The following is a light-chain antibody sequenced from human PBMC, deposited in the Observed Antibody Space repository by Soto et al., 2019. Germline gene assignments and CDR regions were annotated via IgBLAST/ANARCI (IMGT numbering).Light chain of an antibody. Sequence: QSALTQPASVSGSPGQLIAISCTGTSSDVGGYNHVSWYQQHPGKAPKLIIYGVSDRPSGVSSRFSGSKSGNTASLTISGLQAEDEADYYCTSYAGTNTLVFGGGTQLTVL. CDR2: GVS. V-gene: IGLV2-14*01. J-gene: IGLJ2*01. CDR1: SSDVGGYNH. CDR3: TSYAGTNTLV.